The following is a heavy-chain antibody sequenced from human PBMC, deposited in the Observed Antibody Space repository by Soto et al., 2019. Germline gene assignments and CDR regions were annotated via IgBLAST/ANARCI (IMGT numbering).Heavy chain of an antibody. J-gene: IGHJ4*02. V-gene: IGHV3-23*01. CDR3: ATMNGYFEY. CDR2: ITATGDRT. Sequence: PGGSLRLSCADSGFRFSSYSMSWVRQTPGKGLEWVAAITATGDRTYYADSVTGRFTISRDNSKKTHYLQMTSLRAEHTDMYYCATMNGYFEYWGQGTPVTVSS. CDR1: GFRFSSYS. D-gene: IGHD3-22*01.